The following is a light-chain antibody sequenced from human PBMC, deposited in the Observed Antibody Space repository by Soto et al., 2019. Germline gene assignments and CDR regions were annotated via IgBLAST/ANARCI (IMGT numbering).Light chain of an antibody. CDR3: LLSYGNVVL. CDR2: DTN. Sequence: QAVVTQEPSLTVSPGGTVTLTCGSSTGAVTSTHYPYWFQQKPGQAPTTLIYDTNNKHSWTPARFSGSLLGGKGALTLSGARPEDEAVYYCLLSYGNVVLFGGGTKLTVL. J-gene: IGLJ2*01. CDR1: TGAVTSTHY. V-gene: IGLV7-46*01.